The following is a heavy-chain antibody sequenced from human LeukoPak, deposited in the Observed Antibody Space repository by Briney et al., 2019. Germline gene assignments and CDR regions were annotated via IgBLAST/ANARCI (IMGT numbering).Heavy chain of an antibody. CDR2: INHSGST. D-gene: IGHD3-22*01. V-gene: IGHV4-34*01. J-gene: IGHJ4*02. CDR1: GFTFSSYA. Sequence: VSLRRSCAASGFTFSSYAMSWIRQPPGKGLEWIGEINHSGSTNYNPSLKSRVTISVDTSKNQFSLKLSSVTAADTAVYYCARGGLTYYYDSSGYYLYDYWGQGTLVTVSS. CDR3: ARGGLTYYYDSSGYYLYDY.